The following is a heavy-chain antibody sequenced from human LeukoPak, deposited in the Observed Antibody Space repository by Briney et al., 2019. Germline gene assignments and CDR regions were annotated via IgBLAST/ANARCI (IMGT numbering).Heavy chain of an antibody. CDR3: ARVGSWYSSGWYYFDY. D-gene: IGHD6-19*01. CDR2: IYYTGST. V-gene: IGHV4-59*01. J-gene: IGHJ4*02. CDR1: GGSISSYY. Sequence: SETLSLTRTVSGGSISSYYWSWIRQPPGKGLEWIGYIYYTGSTNYNPSLKSRVTISVDTSKNQFSLKLSSVTAADTAVYYCARVGSWYSSGWYYFDYWGQGTLVTVSS.